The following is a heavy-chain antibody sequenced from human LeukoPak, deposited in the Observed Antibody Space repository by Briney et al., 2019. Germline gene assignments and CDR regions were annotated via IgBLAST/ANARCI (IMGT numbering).Heavy chain of an antibody. V-gene: IGHV3-23*01. CDR3: AKNVLWFGELFDY. CDR1: GYTFTSYA. J-gene: IGHJ4*02. D-gene: IGHD3-10*01. Sequence: GASVKVSCKASGYTFTSYAMSWVRQAPGKGLEWVSAISGSGGSTYYADSVKGRFTISRDNSKNTLYLQMNSLRAEDTAVYYCAKNVLWFGELFDYWGQGTLVTVSS. CDR2: ISGSGGST.